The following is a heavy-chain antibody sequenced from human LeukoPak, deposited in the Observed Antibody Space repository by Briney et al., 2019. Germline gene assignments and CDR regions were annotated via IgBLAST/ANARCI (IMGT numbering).Heavy chain of an antibody. D-gene: IGHD4-23*01. CDR1: GGTFSSYA. V-gene: IGHV1-69*04. CDR3: ARATVVTPRSHYYYYYGMDV. CDR2: IIPILGIA. Sequence: ASVNVSCKASGGTFSSYAISWVRQAPGQGLEWMGRIIPILGIANYAQKFQGRVTITADKSTSTAYMELSSLRSEDTAVYYCARATVVTPRSHYYYYYGMDVWGQGTTVTVSS. J-gene: IGHJ6*02.